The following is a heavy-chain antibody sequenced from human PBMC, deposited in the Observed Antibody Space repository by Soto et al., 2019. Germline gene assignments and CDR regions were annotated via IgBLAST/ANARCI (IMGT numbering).Heavy chain of an antibody. CDR3: ARRVIGSSRAFDI. V-gene: IGHV3-23*01. CDR2: ISDGGDLT. CDR1: GFAFSSHP. Sequence: GVSLRLSCAASGFAFSSHPMSWVRQAPEKGLEWVAGISDGGDLTYNADSVRGRFTISRDNSRSTLYLQMNSLRAEDKAVYYCARRVIGSSRAFDIWGEGTMVTGS. J-gene: IGHJ3*02. D-gene: IGHD3-10*01.